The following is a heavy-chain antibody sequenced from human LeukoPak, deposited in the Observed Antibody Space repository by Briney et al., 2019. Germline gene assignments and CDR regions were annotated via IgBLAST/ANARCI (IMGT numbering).Heavy chain of an antibody. D-gene: IGHD1-26*01. V-gene: IGHV1-69*13. Sequence: SVKVSCKASGYSFTAYYMHWVRQAPGQGLEWMGRIIPVFGTTIYAQKFQGRVTITADEYTRIAYMELTSLRSDDTAVYYCARGTGTGSDLADWGQGTPVTVSS. CDR3: ARGTGTGSDLAD. CDR2: IIPVFGTT. CDR1: GYSFTAYY. J-gene: IGHJ4*02.